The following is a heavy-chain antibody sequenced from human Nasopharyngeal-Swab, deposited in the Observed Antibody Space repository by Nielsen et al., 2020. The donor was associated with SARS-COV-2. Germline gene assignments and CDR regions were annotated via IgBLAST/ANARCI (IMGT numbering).Heavy chain of an antibody. V-gene: IGHV3-49*01. CDR1: GFTFGDYA. D-gene: IGHD1-26*01. Sequence: GESLKISCTTSGFTFGDYAMSWFRQAPGKGLEWVGFIRSKTYGGAPEYAASVKGRFTISRDGAESIAYLNMNSLETEDTGVYYCARSVGSYYGQGAFDVWGQGTMVTVSS. CDR3: ARSVGSYYGQGAFDV. CDR2: IRSKTYGGAP. J-gene: IGHJ3*01.